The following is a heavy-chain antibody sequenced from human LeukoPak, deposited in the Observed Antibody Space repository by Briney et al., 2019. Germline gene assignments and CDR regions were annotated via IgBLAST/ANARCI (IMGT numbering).Heavy chain of an antibody. CDR2: ISAYNGNT. CDR1: GYTFTSYG. CDR3: AREGGVSGVATTHLYYYYYYGMDV. D-gene: IGHD5-12*01. V-gene: IGHV1-18*01. Sequence: ASVKVSCKASGYTFTSYGISWVRQAPGQGLEWMGWISAYNGNTNYAQKLQGRVTMTTDTSTSTAYMELRSLRSDDTAVYYCAREGGVSGVATTHLYYYYYYGMDVWGQGTTVTVS. J-gene: IGHJ6*02.